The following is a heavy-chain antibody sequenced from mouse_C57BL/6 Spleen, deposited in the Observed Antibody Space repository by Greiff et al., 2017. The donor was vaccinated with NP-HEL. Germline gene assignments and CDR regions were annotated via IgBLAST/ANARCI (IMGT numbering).Heavy chain of an antibody. CDR1: GYAFSSSW. D-gene: IGHD2-5*01. J-gene: IGHJ2*01. V-gene: IGHV1-82*01. CDR3: ARRMSNYGYFDY. CDR2: IYPGDGDT. Sequence: QVQLKESGPELVKPGASVKISCKASGYAFSSSWMNWVKQRPGKGLEWIGRIYPGDGDTNYNGKFKGKATLTADKSSSTAYMQLSSLTSEDSAVYFCARRMSNYGYFDYWGQGTTLTVSS.